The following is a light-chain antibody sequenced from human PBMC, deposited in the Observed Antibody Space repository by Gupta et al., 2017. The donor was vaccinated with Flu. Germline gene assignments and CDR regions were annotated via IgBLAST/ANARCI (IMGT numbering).Light chain of an antibody. CDR2: DVS. CDR1: SSDVGGYNY. J-gene: IGLJ3*02. V-gene: IGLV2-11*01. Sequence: QPALTQPPSVSGSPGQSVTISCTGTSSDVGGYNYVSWYQQHPGKAPKLMIYDVSKRPSGVPDRFSGSKSGNTASLTISGLRAEDEADYYCCSYAGSYTCRWVFGGGTKLTVL. CDR3: CSYAGSYTCRWV.